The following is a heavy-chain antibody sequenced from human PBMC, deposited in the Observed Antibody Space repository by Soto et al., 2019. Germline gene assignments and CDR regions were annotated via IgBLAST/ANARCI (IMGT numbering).Heavy chain of an antibody. CDR2: IYYSGST. CDR3: ARYNWYFDL. Sequence: QVQLQESGPGLVKPSETLSLTCTVSGGSISSYHWSWIRQPPGKGLEWIGYIYYSGSTNYNPSLKSRVTISVDTSKNQFSLKLSSVTAADTAVYYCARYNWYFDLWGRGTLVTVSS. J-gene: IGHJ2*01. CDR1: GGSISSYH. V-gene: IGHV4-59*01.